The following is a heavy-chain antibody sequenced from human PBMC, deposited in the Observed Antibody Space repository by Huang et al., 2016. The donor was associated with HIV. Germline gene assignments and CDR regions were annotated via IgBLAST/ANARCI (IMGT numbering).Heavy chain of an antibody. Sequence: QLQLQESGSRLVRPSETLSPTCAVSGGSIISSGYSWSWIRQPPGKGLEWIGYIYHSGTSSYNPSLKSRVTMAVDTANDRFSLKLTSVTAADTAVYYCARDVDSSGWHAFDTWGQGTMVTVSS. V-gene: IGHV4-30-2*01. CDR1: GGSIISSGYS. CDR3: ARDVDSSGWHAFDT. J-gene: IGHJ3*02. CDR2: IYHSGTS. D-gene: IGHD6-19*01.